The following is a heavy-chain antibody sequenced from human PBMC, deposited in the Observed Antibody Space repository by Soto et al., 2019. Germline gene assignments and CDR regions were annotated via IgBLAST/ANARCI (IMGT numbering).Heavy chain of an antibody. J-gene: IGHJ4*02. V-gene: IGHV1-18*01. CDR2: ISTYNS. D-gene: IGHD1-7*01. CDR1: GYTFTNYG. Sequence: QVQLVQSGAEVKKPGASVKVSCKASGYTFTNYGFSWVRQAPGQGLEWMGWISTYNSNYAQKFQGRVTLTTDTSTTTAYMELRSLTSDDTAVYYCAREGELGYWGKGTLVTVSS. CDR3: AREGELGY.